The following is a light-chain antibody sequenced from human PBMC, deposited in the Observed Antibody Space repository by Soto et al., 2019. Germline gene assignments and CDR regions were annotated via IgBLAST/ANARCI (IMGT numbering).Light chain of an antibody. V-gene: IGKV1-33*01. CDR1: QDISNY. CDR2: DAS. J-gene: IGKJ4*01. CDR3: QQYANLPLT. Sequence: DMQLTQSPSSLSASVRDRVTITCRASQDISNYLHWYQQKPGKAPKLLIYDASNLEGGVPSRFSGGGSGTYCTFTINSLQPEDVATYYCQQYANLPLTFGGGTRVELK.